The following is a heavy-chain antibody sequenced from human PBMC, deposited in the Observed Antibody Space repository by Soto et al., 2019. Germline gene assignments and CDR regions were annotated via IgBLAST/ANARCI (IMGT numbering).Heavy chain of an antibody. D-gene: IGHD2-2*01. CDR3: TTEGVVVVPAAILPDAFDI. Sequence: PGGSLRLSCAASGFTFSNAWMSWVRQAPGKGLEWVGRIKSKTDGGTTDYAAPVKGRFTISREDSKNTLYLQMNSLKTEDTAVYYCTTEGVVVVPAAILPDAFDIWGQGTMVNVSS. V-gene: IGHV3-15*01. CDR1: GFTFSNAW. CDR2: IKSKTDGGTT. J-gene: IGHJ3*02.